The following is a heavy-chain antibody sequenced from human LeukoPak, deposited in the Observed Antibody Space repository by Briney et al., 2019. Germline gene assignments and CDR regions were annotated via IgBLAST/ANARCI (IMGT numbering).Heavy chain of an antibody. D-gene: IGHD3-22*01. CDR3: AREEATYYYDSSGFGD. Sequence: PSQTLSLTCTVSGGSISSGSYYWSWIRQPAGMGLEWIGRIYTSGSTNYNPSLKSRVTISVDTSRNQFSLKLSSVTAADTAVYYCAREEATYYYDSSGFGDWGQGALVTVSS. CDR1: GGSISSGSYY. V-gene: IGHV4-61*02. J-gene: IGHJ4*02. CDR2: IYTSGST.